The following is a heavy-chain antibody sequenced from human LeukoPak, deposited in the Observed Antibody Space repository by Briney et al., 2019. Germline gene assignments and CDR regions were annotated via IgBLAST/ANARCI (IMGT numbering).Heavy chain of an antibody. D-gene: IGHD3-10*01. V-gene: IGHV1-46*01. Sequence: ASVKVSFKASGYTFTTYYIHWVPQAPGQGLEWMGIINPSGGRTSYAQKFQGRVTMTRDTSTSTVYMELSSLRSEDTAVYYCARDPSASGSYLLDYWGQGTLVTVSS. J-gene: IGHJ4*02. CDR3: ARDPSASGSYLLDY. CDR1: GYTFTTYY. CDR2: INPSGGRT.